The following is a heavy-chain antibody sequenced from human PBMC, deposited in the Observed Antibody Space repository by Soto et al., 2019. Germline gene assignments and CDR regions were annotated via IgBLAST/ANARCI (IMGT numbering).Heavy chain of an antibody. J-gene: IGHJ3*02. CDR2: IYTSGTT. D-gene: IGHD3-10*01. Sequence: SETLSLTCTVSGDSINNYSWSWIRQPAGKGLEWIGRIYTSGTTNYNPSLKSRITMSVDTSKNQFSLKLSSVTAADTAVYYCAGYNYGSYAFDIWGQGTIVT. CDR1: GDSINNYS. V-gene: IGHV4-4*07. CDR3: AGYNYGSYAFDI.